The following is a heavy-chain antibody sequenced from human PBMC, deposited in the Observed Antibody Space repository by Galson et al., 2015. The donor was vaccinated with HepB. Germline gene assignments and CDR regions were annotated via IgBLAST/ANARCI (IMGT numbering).Heavy chain of an antibody. D-gene: IGHD3-3*01. CDR3: AHSPPSGYDFWSGTPYNWFDP. J-gene: IGHJ5*02. CDR2: IYWDDDK. CDR1: GFSLSTSGVG. Sequence: PALVKPTQTLTLTCTFSGFSLSTSGVGVGWIRQPPGKALEWLALIYWDDDKRYSPSLKSRLTITKDTSKNQVVLTMTNMDPVDTATYYCAHSPPSGYDFWSGTPYNWFDPWGQGTLVTVSS. V-gene: IGHV2-5*02.